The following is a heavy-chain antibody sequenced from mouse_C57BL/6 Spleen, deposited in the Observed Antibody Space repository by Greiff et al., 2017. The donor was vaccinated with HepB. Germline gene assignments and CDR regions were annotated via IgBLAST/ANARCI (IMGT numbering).Heavy chain of an antibody. D-gene: IGHD1-3*01. CDR3: ARGGFNSRGWFAY. Sequence: VQLKESGGGLVKPGGSLKLSCAASGFTFSDYGMHWVRQAPEKGLEWVAYISSGSSTIYYADTVKGRFTISRDNAKNTLFLQMTSLRPEDTAMYYCARGGFNSRGWFAYWGQGTLVTVSA. V-gene: IGHV5-17*01. CDR2: ISSGSSTI. J-gene: IGHJ3*01. CDR1: GFTFSDYG.